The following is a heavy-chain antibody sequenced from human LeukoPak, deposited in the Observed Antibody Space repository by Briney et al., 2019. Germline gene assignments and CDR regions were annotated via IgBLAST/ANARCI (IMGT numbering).Heavy chain of an antibody. D-gene: IGHD4-17*01. CDR3: AKGRSAYDY. CDR1: GFTFSSYA. Sequence: GGSLRLSCAASGFTFSSYAMSWVRQAPGKGLAWVSTISGGSGSTYCADSVKGRFTISRDNSKNTLYLQMNSLRDEDTAVYYCAKGRSAYDYWGQGTLVTVSS. CDR2: ISGGSGST. J-gene: IGHJ4*02. V-gene: IGHV3-23*01.